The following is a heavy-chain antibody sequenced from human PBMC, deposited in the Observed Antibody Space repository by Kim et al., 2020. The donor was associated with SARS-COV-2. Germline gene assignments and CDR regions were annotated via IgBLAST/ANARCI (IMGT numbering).Heavy chain of an antibody. D-gene: IGHD3-22*01. J-gene: IGHJ3*02. CDR3: AKGITMIVGIDDAFDI. Sequence: GGSLRLSCAASGFTFSSYAMRWVRQAPGKGLEWVAAIGGSGSNTYYGDSVEGRFTISRDNAKNTLYLQMNSLRAEDTAVYYCAKGITMIVGIDDAFDIWG. CDR2: IGGSGSNT. CDR1: GFTFSSYA. V-gene: IGHV3-23*01.